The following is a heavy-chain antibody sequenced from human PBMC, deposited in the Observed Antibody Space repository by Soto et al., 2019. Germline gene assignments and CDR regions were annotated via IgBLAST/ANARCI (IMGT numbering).Heavy chain of an antibody. CDR2: ISGSGGST. Sequence: QLLESGGGLVQPGGSLRLSCAASGFSLSSYAMNWVRQAPGKGLEWVSTISGSGGSTYYADSVKGRFTISRDNSKNTLYLQMNSLRAEDTAVYYCAKCQRSTTCDVDYWGQGTLVTVSS. V-gene: IGHV3-23*01. D-gene: IGHD2-2*01. CDR1: GFSLSSYA. J-gene: IGHJ4*02. CDR3: AKCQRSTTCDVDY.